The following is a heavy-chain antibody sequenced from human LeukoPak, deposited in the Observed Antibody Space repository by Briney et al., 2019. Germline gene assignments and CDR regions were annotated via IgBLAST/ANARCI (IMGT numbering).Heavy chain of an antibody. CDR2: NYYSGST. CDR1: GGSVNSGDYY. Sequence: SETLSLTCTVSGGSVNSGDYYWSWIRQPPGKGLERIGYNYYSGSTKYNPSLKSRVTISIDTSKNQFSLKLSSVTAADTAVYYCARDLSGSSSFGSWGQGTLVTVSS. V-gene: IGHV4-61*08. J-gene: IGHJ4*02. CDR3: ARDLSGSSSFGS. D-gene: IGHD6-6*01.